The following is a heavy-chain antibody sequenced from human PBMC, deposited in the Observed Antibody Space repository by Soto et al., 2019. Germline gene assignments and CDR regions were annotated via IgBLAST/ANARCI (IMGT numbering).Heavy chain of an antibody. J-gene: IGHJ4*02. CDR3: ARRHFGRDY. CDR2: INQEGSEE. Sequence: EVQLVESGGGLVQPGGSLRLSCVVSGFTFRSHWMSWVRQAPGKGLVWVADINQEGSEEYYVDSVKGRFTVSRDNAKNSLYLQMNILRAEDTAVYYCARRHFGRDYWGQGTLVIVSP. CDR1: GFTFRSHW. V-gene: IGHV3-7*05. D-gene: IGHD2-15*01.